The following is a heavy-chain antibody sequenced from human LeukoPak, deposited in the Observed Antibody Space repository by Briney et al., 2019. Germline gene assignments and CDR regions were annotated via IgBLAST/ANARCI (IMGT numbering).Heavy chain of an antibody. V-gene: IGHV3-7*01. CDR3: ARDTGCSGGICYSFYDC. Sequence: GGSLRLFCAASEFTFSSYWMTWVRQAPGKGLEWVANIKEDGSEKYYVDSVKGRFTISRDNAKNSLYLQMDSLRAEDTAVYYCARDTGCSGGICYSFYDCWGQGTLVTVSS. CDR1: EFTFSSYW. D-gene: IGHD2-15*01. CDR2: IKEDGSEK. J-gene: IGHJ4*02.